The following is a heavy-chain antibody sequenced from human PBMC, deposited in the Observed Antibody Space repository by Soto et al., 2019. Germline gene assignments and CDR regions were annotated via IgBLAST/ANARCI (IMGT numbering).Heavy chain of an antibody. CDR3: ARVGGSYYYYYGMHV. CDR2: ISAYNGNT. V-gene: IGHV1-18*04. Sequence: GASVKVSCKASGYTFTSYGISWVRQAPGQGLEWMGWISAYNGNTNYAQKLQGRVTMTTDTSTSTAYMELRSLRSDDTAVYYCARVGGSYYYYYGMHVWHEATPVTVSP. D-gene: IGHD3-16*01. CDR1: GYTFTSYG. J-gene: IGHJ6*04.